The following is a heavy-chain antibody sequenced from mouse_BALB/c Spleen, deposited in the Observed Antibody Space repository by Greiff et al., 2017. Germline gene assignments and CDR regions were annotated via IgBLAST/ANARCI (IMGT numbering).Heavy chain of an antibody. Sequence: QVQLQQPGAELVRPGASVKLSCKASGYTFTSYWINWVKQRPGQGLEWIGNIYPSDSYTNYNQKFKDKATLTVDKSSSTAYMQLSSPTSEDSAVYYCTRSYDGYYEGVDYWGQGTSVTVSS. CDR3: TRSYDGYYEGVDY. V-gene: IGHV1-69*02. J-gene: IGHJ4*01. CDR2: IYPSDSYT. CDR1: GYTFTSYW. D-gene: IGHD2-3*01.